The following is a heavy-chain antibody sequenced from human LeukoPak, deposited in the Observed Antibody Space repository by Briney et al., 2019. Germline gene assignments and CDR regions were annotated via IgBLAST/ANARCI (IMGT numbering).Heavy chain of an antibody. CDR3: ARAKSYPLLRFLEWLIDY. Sequence: GGSLRLSCAASGFTFSSYWMSWVRQAPGKGLEWVANIKQDGSEKYYVDSVKGRFTISRDNAKNTLYLQMNSLRAEDTAVYYCARAKSYPLLRFLEWLIDYWGQGTLVTVSS. CDR2: IKQDGSEK. V-gene: IGHV3-7*01. CDR1: GFTFSSYW. J-gene: IGHJ4*02. D-gene: IGHD3-3*01.